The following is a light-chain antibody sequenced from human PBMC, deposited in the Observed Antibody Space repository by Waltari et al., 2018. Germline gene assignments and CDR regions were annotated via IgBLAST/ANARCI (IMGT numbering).Light chain of an antibody. J-gene: IGLJ2*01. CDR3: YSRSCNSVIL. V-gene: IGLV2-14*03. CDR1: SSDVGGCGS. Sequence: QSALTQPASVSGSPGQSITISCSGSSSDVGGCGSLSWYQDRPGQAPKVIIYDVSNRPSGLSERFSGTKSGNTASLTISGLQADDEADDYCYSRSCNSVILIGGGTKVTVL. CDR2: DVS.